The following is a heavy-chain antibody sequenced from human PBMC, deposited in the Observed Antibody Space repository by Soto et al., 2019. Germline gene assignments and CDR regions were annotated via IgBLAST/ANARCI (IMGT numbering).Heavy chain of an antibody. V-gene: IGHV1-3*01. D-gene: IGHD6-13*01. CDR3: AGASSWYLFGSFDP. Sequence: QVQLVQSGAEVKKPGASVKVSCKASGYTFTSYAMHWVRQAPGQRLEWMGWINAGNGNTKYSQKFQGRVTITRDTAASTAYMELSSLRSEDTAVYYCAGASSWYLFGSFDPWGQGTLVTVSS. CDR1: GYTFTSYA. CDR2: INAGNGNT. J-gene: IGHJ5*02.